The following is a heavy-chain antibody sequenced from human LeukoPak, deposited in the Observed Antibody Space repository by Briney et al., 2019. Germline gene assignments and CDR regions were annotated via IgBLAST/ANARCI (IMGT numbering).Heavy chain of an antibody. CDR1: GFSSSSYW. V-gene: IGHV3-74*01. D-gene: IGHD3-9*01. J-gene: IGHJ4*02. CDR2: LHSDGSST. Sequence: GGSLRLSCAASGFSSSSYWMHWVRQAPGKGLVWVSRLHSDGSSTSYADSVKGRFTISRDNAENTLYLQMNSLRAEDTAVYYCARDSIPHYDILTGYYASDYFAYWGQGILVTVSS. CDR3: ARDSIPHYDILTGYYASDYFAY.